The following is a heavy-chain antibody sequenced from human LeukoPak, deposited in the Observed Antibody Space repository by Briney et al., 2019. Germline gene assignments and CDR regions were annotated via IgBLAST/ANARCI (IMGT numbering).Heavy chain of an antibody. D-gene: IGHD5-12*01. Sequence: GGSLRLSCAASGFTFSSYGMSWIRQAPGKGLEWVSYISSSGSTIYYADSVKGRFTISRDNAKNSLYLQMNSLRAEDTAVYYCARVYSGYDTDAFDIWGQGTMVTVSS. CDR1: GFTFSSYG. V-gene: IGHV3-11*01. CDR2: ISSSGSTI. J-gene: IGHJ3*02. CDR3: ARVYSGYDTDAFDI.